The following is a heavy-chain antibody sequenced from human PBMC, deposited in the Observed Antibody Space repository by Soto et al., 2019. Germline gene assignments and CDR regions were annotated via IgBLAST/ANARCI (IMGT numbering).Heavy chain of an antibody. J-gene: IGHJ4*02. CDR3: ASRHSSPYFDY. Sequence: QVQLQESGPGLVKPSQTLSLTCTVSGGSISSDDYYWSWIRQPPGKGLEWIGSIYYSGSTYYNPSLEGRVTISVDTSKNQFSLKLNSVTAADTAVYYCASRHSSPYFDYWGQGTLVTVSS. V-gene: IGHV4-30-4*01. D-gene: IGHD6-13*01. CDR2: IYYSGST. CDR1: GGSISSDDYY.